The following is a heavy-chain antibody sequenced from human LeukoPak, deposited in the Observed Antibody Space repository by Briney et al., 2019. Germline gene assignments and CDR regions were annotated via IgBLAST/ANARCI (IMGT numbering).Heavy chain of an antibody. Sequence: GESLKISCKGSGYSFTSYWIGWVRQMPGKGLERMGIIYPGDSDTRYSPSFQGQVTISADKSISTAYLQWSSLKASDTAMYYCATRRGGYSGLGYFDYWGQGTLVTVSS. V-gene: IGHV5-51*01. CDR2: IYPGDSDT. D-gene: IGHD5-18*01. CDR1: GYSFTSYW. J-gene: IGHJ4*02. CDR3: ATRRGGYSGLGYFDY.